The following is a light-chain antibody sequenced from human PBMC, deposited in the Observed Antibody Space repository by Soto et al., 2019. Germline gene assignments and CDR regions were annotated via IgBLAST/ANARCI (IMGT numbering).Light chain of an antibody. CDR1: QGISSD. V-gene: IGKV1-9*01. CDR2: SAS. Sequence: DIQLTQSPSFLSASVGDRVTITCRASQGISSDLAWYQQKPGKAPKLLIYSASTLQSGVPSGFSGSGSGTEFTLTISSLQPEDFATYSCQQHNSHPLTFGGGTKVEIK. J-gene: IGKJ4*01. CDR3: QQHNSHPLT.